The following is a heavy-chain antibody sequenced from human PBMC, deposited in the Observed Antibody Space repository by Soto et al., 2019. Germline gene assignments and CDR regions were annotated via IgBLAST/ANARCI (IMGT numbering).Heavy chain of an antibody. J-gene: IGHJ4*02. Sequence: ASVKVSCKASGYTFASYYMHWVRQAPGQGLEWMGIINPSGGSTSYAQKFQGRVTMTRDTSTSTVYMELSSLRSEDTAEYYCARGSGREHGDSKLGYWGQGTLVTVSS. CDR1: GYTFASYY. CDR2: INPSGGST. CDR3: ARGSGREHGDSKLGY. D-gene: IGHD4-17*01. V-gene: IGHV1-46*01.